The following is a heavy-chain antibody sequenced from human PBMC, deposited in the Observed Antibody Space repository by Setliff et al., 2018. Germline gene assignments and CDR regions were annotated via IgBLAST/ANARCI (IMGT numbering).Heavy chain of an antibody. CDR3: ARVYGENDLPDI. CDR2: IYYDGRT. J-gene: IGHJ3*02. Sequence: SETLSLTCTASGGSITSHSYYWAWIRQPPGKGLEWTGSIYYDGRTFSHPSLRSRVTVSIDTSKNQFSLKLTSVTAADTAMYYCARVYGENDLPDIWGQGTMVTV. V-gene: IGHV4-39*07. D-gene: IGHD4-17*01. CDR1: GGSITSHSYY.